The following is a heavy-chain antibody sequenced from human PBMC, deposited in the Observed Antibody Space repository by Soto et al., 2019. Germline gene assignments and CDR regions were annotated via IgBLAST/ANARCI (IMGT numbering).Heavy chain of an antibody. CDR2: INAGNGNT. CDR3: ARDPGYSYGYN. CDR1: GYTFTSYA. V-gene: IGHV1-3*01. D-gene: IGHD5-18*01. Sequence: QVQLVQSGAKVKKPGASVKVSCKASGYTFTSYAMHWVRQAPGQRLEWMGWINAGNGNTKYSQKFQGRVTITRDTSASTAYMELSTLRSEDTAVYYCARDPGYSYGYNWGQGTLVTVSS. J-gene: IGHJ4*02.